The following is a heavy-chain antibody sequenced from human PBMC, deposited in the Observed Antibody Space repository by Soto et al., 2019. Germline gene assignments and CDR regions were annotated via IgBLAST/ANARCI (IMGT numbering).Heavy chain of an antibody. CDR1: GLTVSTNP. V-gene: IGHV3-66*01. Sequence: EVQLVESGGGLVQPGGSLRLSCAASGLTVSTNPMSWVRQAPGKGLEWVSVIYTGGGTHYADSVKGRFTISRDNSKNTVNLKMNSLRPEDTPVYYCARDGSAHGGQGTLVTVSS. J-gene: IGHJ4*02. CDR3: ARDGSAH. CDR2: IYTGGGT.